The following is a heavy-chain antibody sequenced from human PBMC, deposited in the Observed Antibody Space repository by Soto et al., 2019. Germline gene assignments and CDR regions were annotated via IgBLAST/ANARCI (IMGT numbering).Heavy chain of an antibody. CDR2: IGGSGSSA. D-gene: IGHD3-10*01. CDR1: GFTFKNFA. Sequence: EVQLLESGGGLVQPGGSLRLSCVASGFTFKNFAVSWVRQAPGKGMEWVSAIGGSGSSANYADSVKGRFTVSRDDSKSTLYLQRSGLRVDDTALYYCAKDAVAYNGEWDWFDLWGQGTLVTVSS. CDR3: AKDAVAYNGEWDWFDL. J-gene: IGHJ5*02. V-gene: IGHV3-23*01.